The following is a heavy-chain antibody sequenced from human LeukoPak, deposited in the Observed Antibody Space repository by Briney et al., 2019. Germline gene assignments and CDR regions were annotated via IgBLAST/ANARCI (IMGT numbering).Heavy chain of an antibody. V-gene: IGHV4-59*01. Sequence: SETLSLTCTVSGGSISSYYWSWIRQPPGKGLEWIGYIYYSGSTNYNPSLKSRVTISVDTSKNQFSLKLTSVTAADTAVYYCARDIAVDIVVVPADYWGQGTLVTVSS. CDR3: ARDIAVDIVVVPADY. CDR1: GGSISSYY. J-gene: IGHJ4*02. CDR2: IYYSGST. D-gene: IGHD2-2*01.